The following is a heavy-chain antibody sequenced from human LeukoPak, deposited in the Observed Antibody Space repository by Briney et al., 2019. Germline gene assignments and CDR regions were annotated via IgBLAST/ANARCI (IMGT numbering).Heavy chain of an antibody. V-gene: IGHV3-23*01. CDR3: GRNYYDISGYYYFGIDY. CDR1: GFTFSSYA. J-gene: IGHJ4*02. D-gene: IGHD3-22*01. Sequence: PGGSLRLSCAASGFTFSSYAMSWVRQAPGKGLEWVSAISGSGGSTYYADSVKGRFTISRDNSKNTLYLQMNSLRAEDTAVYYCGRNYYDISGYYYFGIDYWGQGTLVTVSS. CDR2: ISGSGGST.